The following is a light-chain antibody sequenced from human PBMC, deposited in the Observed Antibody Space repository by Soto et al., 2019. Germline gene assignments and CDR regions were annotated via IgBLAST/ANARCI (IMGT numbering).Light chain of an antibody. CDR2: EVS. J-gene: IGLJ1*01. Sequence: QSALTQPPSASGSPGQSVTISCTGTSGDIGAYNYVSWYQQHPGKAPKLIIYEVSQRPSGVPDRFSGSKSGNTASLTVSGLQLEDEADYYCSSYTTSSTVVFGSGTKLTVL. V-gene: IGLV2-8*01. CDR1: SGDIGAYNY. CDR3: SSYTTSSTVV.